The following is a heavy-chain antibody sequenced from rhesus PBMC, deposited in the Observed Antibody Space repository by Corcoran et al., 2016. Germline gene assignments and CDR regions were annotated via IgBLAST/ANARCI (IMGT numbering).Heavy chain of an antibody. CDR3: ARKGY. CDR2: ISGSGGST. CDR1: GGSISGYY. V-gene: IGHV4-73*01. Sequence: QVQLQQWGEGLVKPSETLSLTCAVYGGSISGYYYWIWIRQSPGKGLEWSGRISGSGGSTDSNPSLKSRVTISTDTSKNQFSLKLSSVTAADTAVYYCARKGYWGQGVLVTVSS. J-gene: IGHJ4*01.